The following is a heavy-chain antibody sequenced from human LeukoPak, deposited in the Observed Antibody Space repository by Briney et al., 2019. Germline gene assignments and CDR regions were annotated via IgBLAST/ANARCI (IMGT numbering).Heavy chain of an antibody. J-gene: IGHJ6*03. CDR1: GFTFSSYW. D-gene: IGHD6-13*01. Sequence: QSGGSLRLSCAASGFTFSSYWMHWVRHAPGKGLVWVSRINSDGSSISYADSVKGRSTISRDNAKNSLYLQMTSLRADDTALYHCARVSSSSWWSRASKHPHYYYYMDVWGKGTTVTISS. CDR2: INSDGSSI. V-gene: IGHV3-74*01. CDR3: ARVSSSSWWSRASKHPHYYYYMDV.